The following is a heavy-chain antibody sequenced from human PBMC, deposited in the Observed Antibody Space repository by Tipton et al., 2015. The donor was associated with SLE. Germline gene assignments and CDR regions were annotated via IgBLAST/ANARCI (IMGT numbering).Heavy chain of an antibody. J-gene: IGHJ4*02. CDR3: ASHSSGYHYYFDY. CDR1: GGSFSGYY. CDR2: INHSGST. Sequence: TLSLTCAVYGGSFSGYYWSWIRQPPGKGLEWIGEINHSGSTNYNPSLKSRVTISVDTSKNQFSLKLSSVTAADTAVYYCASHSSGYHYYFDYWGQGTLVTVSS. D-gene: IGHD3-22*01. V-gene: IGHV4-34*01.